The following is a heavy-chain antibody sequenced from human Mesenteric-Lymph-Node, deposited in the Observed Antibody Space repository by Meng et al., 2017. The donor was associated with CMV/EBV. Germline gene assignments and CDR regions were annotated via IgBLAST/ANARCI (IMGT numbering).Heavy chain of an antibody. CDR2: ISSSGSNI. Sequence: GGSLRLSCAASGFTFSDYSMNWVRQVPGKGLEWVSYISSSGSNIYYADSVKGRFTISRDNAKNSLYLQMSSLRAEDTAVYYCARDRRGYYYYMDVWGQGTTVTVSS. J-gene: IGHJ6*03. CDR1: GFTFSDYS. D-gene: IGHD3-10*01. CDR3: ARDRRGYYYYMDV. V-gene: IGHV3-11*01.